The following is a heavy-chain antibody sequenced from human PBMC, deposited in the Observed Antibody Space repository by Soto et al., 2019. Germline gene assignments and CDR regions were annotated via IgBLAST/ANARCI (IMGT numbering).Heavy chain of an antibody. Sequence: PGGSLRLSCVASGFTFSTYWMDWVRQAPGKGLERVANINPDGSEKHYVDSVKGRFTISRDNAKSSLYLQMSSLTAEDSALYYCSRSLDYWGQGALVAVSS. CDR2: INPDGSEK. CDR1: GFTFSTYW. J-gene: IGHJ4*02. V-gene: IGHV3-7*01. CDR3: SRSLDY.